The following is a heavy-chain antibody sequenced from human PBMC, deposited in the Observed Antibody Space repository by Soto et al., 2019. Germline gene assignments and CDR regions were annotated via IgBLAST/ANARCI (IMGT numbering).Heavy chain of an antibody. J-gene: IGHJ6*02. V-gene: IGHV1-69*01. Sequence: QVQLVQSGAEVKKPGSSVKVSCKASGGTFSSYAISWVRQAPGQGLEWMGGIIPIFGTANYAQKFQGRVTITADESTSTDYMELSSLRSEDTAVYYCARDFGVGATNYYGMDVWGQGTTVTVSS. CDR3: ARDFGVGATNYYGMDV. D-gene: IGHD1-26*01. CDR1: GGTFSSYA. CDR2: IIPIFGTA.